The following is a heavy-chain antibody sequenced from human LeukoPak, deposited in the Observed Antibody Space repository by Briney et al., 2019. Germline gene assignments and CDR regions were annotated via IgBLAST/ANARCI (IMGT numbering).Heavy chain of an antibody. CDR1: GFSISGYC. V-gene: IGHV3-74*01. Sequence: GGSLRLSCAASGFSISGYCMHWVRQAAGEGLVWVSRMNSGGTTINYADSVKGRFTISRDNVDNTLHLQMNSLRVEDTAVYYCIREVQVRASASLGLWGQGTLVTVSS. D-gene: IGHD3-16*01. J-gene: IGHJ4*01. CDR3: IREVQVRASASLGL. CDR2: MNSGGTTI.